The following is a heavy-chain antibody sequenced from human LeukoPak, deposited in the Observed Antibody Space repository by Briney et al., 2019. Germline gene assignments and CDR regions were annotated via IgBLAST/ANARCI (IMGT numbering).Heavy chain of an antibody. V-gene: IGHV3-30*02. CDR2: IRYDGSNK. J-gene: IGHJ4*02. Sequence: GGSLRLSCAASGFTFSSYGMHWVRQAPGKGLEWVAFIRYDGSNKYYADSVKGRFTISRDNSKNTLYLQMNSLRAEDTAVYYCAKDSITIFGVVPNHFDYWGQGTLVTVSS. CDR1: GFTFSSYG. CDR3: AKDSITIFGVVPNHFDY. D-gene: IGHD3-3*01.